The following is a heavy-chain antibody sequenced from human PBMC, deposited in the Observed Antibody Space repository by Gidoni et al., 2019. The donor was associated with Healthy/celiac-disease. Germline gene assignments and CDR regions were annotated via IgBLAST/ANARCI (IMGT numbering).Heavy chain of an antibody. J-gene: IGHJ6*03. V-gene: IGHV4-34*01. Sequence: QVHLQPWGAGLLKPSATLSLTCPIYGGYFGGYDWSWTRQPPGKGLEWIGEINHSGSTNYNPSLKSRVTISVDTSKNQFSLKLSSVTAADTAVYYCARGVGYCSSTSCYTYYYYYYMDVWGKGTTVTVSS. CDR2: INHSGST. CDR1: GGYFGGYD. CDR3: ARGVGYCSSTSCYTYYYYYYMDV. D-gene: IGHD2-2*02.